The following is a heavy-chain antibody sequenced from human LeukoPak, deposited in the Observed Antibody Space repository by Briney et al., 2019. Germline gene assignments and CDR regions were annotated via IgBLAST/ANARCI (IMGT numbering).Heavy chain of an antibody. CDR1: GYTFTSYG. D-gene: IGHD6-19*01. CDR2: ISAYNGNT. CDR3: ARDYSSGWYRDY. V-gene: IGHV1-18*04. Sequence: ASVTVSCMASGYTFTSYGISWVRQAPGQGLEGMGWISAYNGNTNYAQKLQGRVTMTTDTSTSTAYMELRSLRSDDTAVYYCARDYSSGWYRDYWGQGTLVTVSS. J-gene: IGHJ4*02.